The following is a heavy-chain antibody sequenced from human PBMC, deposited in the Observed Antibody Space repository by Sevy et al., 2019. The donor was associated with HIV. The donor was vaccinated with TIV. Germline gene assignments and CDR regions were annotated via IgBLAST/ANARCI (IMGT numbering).Heavy chain of an antibody. CDR2: IIPIFGTA. CDR1: GGTFSSYA. J-gene: IGHJ6*03. V-gene: IGHV1-69*06. CDR3: AGTSMERGDYYYYMDV. Sequence: ASVKVSCKASGGTFSSYAISWVRQAPGQGLEWMGGIIPIFGTANYAQKFQGRVTITADKSTSTAYMELSSLRSEDTAVYYCAGTSMERGDYYYYMDVWGKGTTVTVSS. D-gene: IGHD1-1*01.